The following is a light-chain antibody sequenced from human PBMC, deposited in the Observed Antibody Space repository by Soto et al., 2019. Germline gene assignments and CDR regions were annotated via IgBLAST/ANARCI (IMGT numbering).Light chain of an antibody. V-gene: IGKV3-11*01. Sequence: EFVLTQSPGTLSLSPGESATLSCRASQSVYNYLAWYQQKPGQAPRLLIYDYYNRATGIPARFGGSGSGTDLTLTISRLEPEDFAVYYCQKRSNWPLTCGQGTKVDIK. CDR3: QKRSNWPLT. CDR2: DYY. J-gene: IGKJ1*01. CDR1: QSVYNY.